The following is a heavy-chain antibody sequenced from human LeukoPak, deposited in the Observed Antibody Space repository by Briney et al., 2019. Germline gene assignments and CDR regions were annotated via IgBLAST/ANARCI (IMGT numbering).Heavy chain of an antibody. D-gene: IGHD4-17*01. CDR2: ISSSSSYI. CDR1: GFTFSSYS. J-gene: IGHJ4*02. CDR3: ARDRSLFDYGKTGENAY. V-gene: IGHV3-21*01. Sequence: GGSLRLSCAASGFTFSSYSMNWVRQAPGKGLEWVSSISSSSSYIYYADSVKGRFTISRDNAKNSLYLQMNSLRAEDTAVYYCARDRSLFDYGKTGENAYGARETLVTVPS.